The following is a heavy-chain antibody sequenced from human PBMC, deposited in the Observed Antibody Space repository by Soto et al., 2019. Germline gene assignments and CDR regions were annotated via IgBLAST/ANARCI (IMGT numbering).Heavy chain of an antibody. J-gene: IGHJ4*02. CDR1: GGSISSGDYY. CDR3: AIAGSPAVLEV. CDR2: IYYSGST. V-gene: IGHV4-30-4*01. Sequence: SETLSLSCTVSGGSISSGDYYWSWIRQPPGKGLKWIGYIYYSGSTYYNPSLKSRVTISVDTSKNQFSLKLSSVTAAYTAVYFCAIAGSPAVLEVGGQRTSVPGSS. D-gene: IGHD2-2*01.